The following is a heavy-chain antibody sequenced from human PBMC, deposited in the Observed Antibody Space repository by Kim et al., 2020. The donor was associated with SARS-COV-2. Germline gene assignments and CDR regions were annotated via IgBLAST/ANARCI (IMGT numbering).Heavy chain of an antibody. Sequence: SETLSLTCAVYGGSFSGYYWSWIRQPPGKGLEWIGEINHSGSTNYNPSLKSRVTISVDTSKNQFSLKLSSVTAADTAVYYCASAYCSGGSWGPYYYYGMDVWGQGNKVTVSS. CDR3: ASAYCSGGSWGPYYYYGMDV. J-gene: IGHJ6*02. V-gene: IGHV4-34*01. CDR2: INHSGST. D-gene: IGHD2-15*01. CDR1: GGSFSGYY.